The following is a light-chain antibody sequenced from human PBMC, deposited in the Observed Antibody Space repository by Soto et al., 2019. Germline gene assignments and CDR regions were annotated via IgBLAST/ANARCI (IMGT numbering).Light chain of an antibody. CDR2: VAS. CDR3: QQLNSYPLT. J-gene: IGKJ3*01. V-gene: IGKV1-9*01. CDR1: QGISSY. Sequence: DIQLTQSPSFLSASVGDRVTITCRASQGISSYLAWYQQKPGKAPKFLIYVASTLQTGVPSRFSGSGSGTEFTLTISSLQPEDFATYYCQQLNSYPLTFGPGTKVDIK.